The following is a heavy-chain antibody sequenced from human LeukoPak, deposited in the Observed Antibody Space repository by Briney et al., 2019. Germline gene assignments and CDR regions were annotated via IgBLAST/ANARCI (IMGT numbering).Heavy chain of an antibody. J-gene: IGHJ5*02. D-gene: IGHD5-12*01. CDR2: IYYTGSA. CDR1: GGSISTYY. Sequence: SETLSHTCTVSGGSISTYYWTWIRQPPGKGLEWIGHIYYTGSAEYNPSLKGRATISVDTSKKQFSLILNSVTAADTAVYYCARDTYDYYFNPWGQGTLVTVSS. V-gene: IGHV4-59*01. CDR3: ARDTYDYYFNP.